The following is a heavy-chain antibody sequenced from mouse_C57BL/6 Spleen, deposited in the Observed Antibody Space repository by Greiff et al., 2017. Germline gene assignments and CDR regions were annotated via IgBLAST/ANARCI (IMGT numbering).Heavy chain of an antibody. CDR1: GYSFTSSW. J-gene: IGHJ3*01. CDR2: IDPSNSYT. Sequence: VQLQQPGAELVRPGSSVKLSCKASGYSFTSSWMHWVKQRPGQGLEWIGVIDPSNSYTNYNQKFKGKATLTVDTSSSTAYMQLSSLTSEDSAVYYCARYDFAYWGQGTLVTVSA. D-gene: IGHD2-3*01. CDR3: ARYDFAY. V-gene: IGHV1-59*01.